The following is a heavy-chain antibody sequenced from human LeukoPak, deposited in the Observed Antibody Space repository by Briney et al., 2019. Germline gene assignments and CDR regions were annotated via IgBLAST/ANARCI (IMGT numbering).Heavy chain of an antibody. V-gene: IGHV4-31*11. D-gene: IGHD4-17*01. Sequence: KPSQTLSLTCAVSGGSISSGGCSWSWIRQPPGKPLELIGYIYFSGITFYNPSLQSRVTMSVDTSKNRFSLKVSSVTVADTAVYYCARVYGDYGAPADYWGQGTQVTVSS. CDR2: IYFSGIT. CDR3: ARVYGDYGAPADY. CDR1: GGSISSGGCS. J-gene: IGHJ4*02.